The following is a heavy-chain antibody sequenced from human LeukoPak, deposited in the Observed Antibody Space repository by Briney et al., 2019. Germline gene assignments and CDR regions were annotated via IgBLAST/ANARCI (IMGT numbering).Heavy chain of an antibody. Sequence: ASVKVSCKASGYTFTSYDINWVRQATGQGLEWMGWMNPNSGNTGYAQKFQGRVTMTRNTSISTAYMELSSLRSEDTAVYYCARRMTYRRKNGFDPWGQGTLVTVSS. CDR1: GYTFTSYD. CDR2: MNPNSGNT. D-gene: IGHD1-26*01. V-gene: IGHV1-8*01. J-gene: IGHJ5*02. CDR3: ARRMTYRRKNGFDP.